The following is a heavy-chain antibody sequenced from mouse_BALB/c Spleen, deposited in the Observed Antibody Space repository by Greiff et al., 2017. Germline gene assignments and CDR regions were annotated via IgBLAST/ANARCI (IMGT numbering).Heavy chain of an antibody. D-gene: IGHD2-10*02. V-gene: IGHV1-54*01. CDR3: ARRYGNYGAMDY. CDR1: GYAFTNYL. Sequence: VKLMESGAELVRPGTSVKVSCKASGYAFTNYLIEWVKQRPGQGLEWIGVINPGSGGTNYNEKFKGKATLTADKSSSTAYMQLSSLTSDDSAVYFCARRYGNYGAMDYWGQGTSVTVSS. CDR2: INPGSGGT. J-gene: IGHJ4*01.